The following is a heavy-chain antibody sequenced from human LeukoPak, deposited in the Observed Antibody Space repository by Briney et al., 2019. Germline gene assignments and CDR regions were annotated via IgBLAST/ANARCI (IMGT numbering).Heavy chain of an antibody. Sequence: GGSLRLSCAASGFTVSSNYMSWVRQAPGKGLEWVSVIYSGGSTYYADSVEGRFTISRDNSKNTLYLQMNSLRAEDTAVYYCARDPARVGWFDPWGQGTLVTVSS. D-gene: IGHD5-18*01. CDR2: IYSGGST. CDR3: ARDPARVGWFDP. J-gene: IGHJ5*02. CDR1: GFTVSSNY. V-gene: IGHV3-53*01.